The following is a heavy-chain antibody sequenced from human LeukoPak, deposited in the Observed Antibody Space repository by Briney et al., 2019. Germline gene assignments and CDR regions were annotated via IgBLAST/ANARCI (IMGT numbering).Heavy chain of an antibody. Sequence: SETPSLTCAVYGGASSGYYGTWMRQAPGKGLEWIGEIDHQGSTNYNPSLKSRVTISVDTSKSQFSLRLSSVTAADTAVYYCAWTRDGYLRYWGQGTLVSVSS. V-gene: IGHV4-34*01. J-gene: IGHJ4*02. CDR1: GGASSGYY. CDR2: IDHQGST. D-gene: IGHD5-24*01. CDR3: AWTRDGYLRY.